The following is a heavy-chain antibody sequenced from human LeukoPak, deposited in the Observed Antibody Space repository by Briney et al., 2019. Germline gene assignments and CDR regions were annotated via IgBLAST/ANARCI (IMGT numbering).Heavy chain of an antibody. V-gene: IGHV4-30-4*01. CDR1: GGSISSGDYY. CDR3: ARDYYGSGSYYNGRED. CDR2: IYYSGST. Sequence: PSQTLSLTCTVSGGSISSGDYYWSWIRQPPGKGLEWIGYIYYSGSTYYNPFLKSRVTISVDTSKNQFSLKLSSVTAADTAVYYCARDYYGSGSYYNGREDWGQGTLVTVSS. J-gene: IGHJ4*02. D-gene: IGHD3-10*01.